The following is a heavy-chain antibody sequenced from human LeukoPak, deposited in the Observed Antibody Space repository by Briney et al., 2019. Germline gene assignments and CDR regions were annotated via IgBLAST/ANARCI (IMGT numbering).Heavy chain of an antibody. J-gene: IGHJ4*02. D-gene: IGHD2-15*01. CDR1: GYTFTSYD. CDR2: MNPNSGNT. CDR3: ARVLRRVVVAATPLYYFDY. V-gene: IGHV1-8*02. Sequence: ASVKVSCKASGYTFTSYDINWVRQATGQGLEWMGWMNPNSGNTGYAQKFQGRVTMTRNTSISTAYMELSSLRSEDTAVYYCARVLRRVVVAATPLYYFDYWGQGTLVTVSS.